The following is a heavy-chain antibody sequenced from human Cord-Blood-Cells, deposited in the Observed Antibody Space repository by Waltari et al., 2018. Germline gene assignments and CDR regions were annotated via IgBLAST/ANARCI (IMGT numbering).Heavy chain of an antibody. Sequence: QVQLVQSGAEVKKPGASVKVSCKVSGYTLTELSMHWVRQAPGKGLEWMGGFDPEDCETIYAQKFQGRVTMTEDTSTDTAYMELSSLRSEDTAVYYCATAVESSWYGTDAFDIWGQGTMVTVSS. CDR3: ATAVESSWYGTDAFDI. CDR1: GYTLTELS. J-gene: IGHJ3*02. CDR2: FDPEDCET. V-gene: IGHV1-24*01. D-gene: IGHD6-13*01.